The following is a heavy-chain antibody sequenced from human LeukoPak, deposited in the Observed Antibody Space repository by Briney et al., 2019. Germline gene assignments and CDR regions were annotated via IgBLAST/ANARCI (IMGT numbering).Heavy chain of an antibody. Sequence: GASVKVSCKASGYTFTSYGISWVRQAPGQGLEWMGWISAYNGNTNYAQKLQGRVTMTTDTSTSTAYMELRSLRSDDTAVYYCARDIRPHLYYDYVWGSRGDAFDIWGQGTMVTVSS. V-gene: IGHV1-18*01. CDR3: ARDIRPHLYYDYVWGSRGDAFDI. D-gene: IGHD3-16*01. CDR2: ISAYNGNT. J-gene: IGHJ3*02. CDR1: GYTFTSYG.